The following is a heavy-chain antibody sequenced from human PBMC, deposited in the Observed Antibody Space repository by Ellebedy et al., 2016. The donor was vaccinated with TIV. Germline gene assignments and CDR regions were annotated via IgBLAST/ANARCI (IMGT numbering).Heavy chain of an antibody. D-gene: IGHD6-19*01. Sequence: PGGSLRLSCAAWGFSFSNFWMTWVRQAPGKGLEWVANIKYDGSEEYYAASVKGRFTISRDNAKNSMYLQMNSLRDEDTAVYYCASGYSGGWYGIDQWGQGTLVTVSS. J-gene: IGHJ4*02. CDR1: GFSFSNFW. V-gene: IGHV3-7*02. CDR3: ASGYSGGWYGIDQ. CDR2: IKYDGSEE.